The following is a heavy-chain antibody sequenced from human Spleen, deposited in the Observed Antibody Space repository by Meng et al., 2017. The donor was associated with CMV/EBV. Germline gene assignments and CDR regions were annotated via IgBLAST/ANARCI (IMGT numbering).Heavy chain of an antibody. D-gene: IGHD3-3*01. CDR1: GFTFDDYG. CDR3: ARDHDFWSGYPSGYFDL. Sequence: GGSLRLSCEISGFTFDDYGMSWVRQAPGKGLEWVSGISWNGGRTDYVDSVKGRFTIYRDNAMNTLYLQMNSLRTEDTAVYYCARDHDFWSGYPSGYFDLWGRGTLVTVSS. V-gene: IGHV3-20*04. CDR2: ISWNGGRT. J-gene: IGHJ2*01.